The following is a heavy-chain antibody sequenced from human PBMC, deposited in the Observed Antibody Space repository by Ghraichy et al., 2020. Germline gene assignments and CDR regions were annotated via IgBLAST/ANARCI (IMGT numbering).Heavy chain of an antibody. CDR2: ISGSGGST. Sequence: LTCAASGFTFSSYAMSWVRQAPGKGLEWVSAISGSGGSTYYADSVKGRFTISRDNSKNTLYLQMNSLRAEDTAVYYCAKDSAPRLVVPAYVDYWGQGTLVTVSS. V-gene: IGHV3-23*01. J-gene: IGHJ4*02. CDR3: AKDSAPRLVVPAYVDY. D-gene: IGHD2-2*01. CDR1: GFTFSSYA.